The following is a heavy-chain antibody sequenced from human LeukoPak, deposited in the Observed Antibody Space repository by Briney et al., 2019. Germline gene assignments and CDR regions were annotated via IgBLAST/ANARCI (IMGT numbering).Heavy chain of an antibody. V-gene: IGHV3-48*01. CDR2: ISSSSSTT. J-gene: IGHJ4*02. Sequence: GGSLRLSCAASGFTFSSYSMNWVRQAPGKGLEWVSYISSSSSTTYYADSVKGRFTISRDNAKNSLYLQMNSLRAEDTAVYYCARDYRWQNYYFDYWGQGTLVTVSS. D-gene: IGHD3-16*02. CDR1: GFTFSSYS. CDR3: ARDYRWQNYYFDY.